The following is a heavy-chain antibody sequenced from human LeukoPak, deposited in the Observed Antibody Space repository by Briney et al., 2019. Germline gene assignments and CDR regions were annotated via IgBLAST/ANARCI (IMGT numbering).Heavy chain of an antibody. Sequence: ASVKVSCKASGGTFSSYAISWVRQAPGQGLEWMGGIIPIFGTANYAQKFQGRVTITTDESTSTAYMELSSLRSEDTAVYYCAAVDTAMVRGYYFDYWGQGTLVTVSS. D-gene: IGHD5-18*01. CDR1: GGTFSSYA. CDR3: AAVDTAMVRGYYFDY. V-gene: IGHV1-69*05. J-gene: IGHJ4*02. CDR2: IIPIFGTA.